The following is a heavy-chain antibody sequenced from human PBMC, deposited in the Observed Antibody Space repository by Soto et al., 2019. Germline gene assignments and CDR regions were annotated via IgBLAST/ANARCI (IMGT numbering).Heavy chain of an antibody. J-gene: IGHJ4*02. Sequence: PSETLSLTCTVSGGSISSYYWTWIRQPPGKGLEGIGYIYYSGSTNYNPFLKGRVTISVDTSKNQFSLKLGSVTAADTAVYYCARVGGRHYSGLDYWGKGTRVTVS. CDR2: IYYSGST. V-gene: IGHV4-59*01. D-gene: IGHD1-26*01. CDR3: ARVGGRHYSGLDY. CDR1: GGSISSYY.